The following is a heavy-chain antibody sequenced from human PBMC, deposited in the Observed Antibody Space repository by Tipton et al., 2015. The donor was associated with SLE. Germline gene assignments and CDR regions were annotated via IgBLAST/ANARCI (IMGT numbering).Heavy chain of an antibody. CDR2: MNPNSGNT. V-gene: IGHV1-8*02. CDR3: ARVELRSWAFD. Sequence: QLVQSGPEVKKPGASVKVSCKASGYTFTTYGVTWVRQASGQGPEWMGWMNPNSGNTGYAQNFQGRLTMTRSTSMSTAYMELSSLRSEDAAVYYCARVELRSWAFD. J-gene: IGHJ4*01. CDR1: GYTFTTYG. D-gene: IGHD1-26*01.